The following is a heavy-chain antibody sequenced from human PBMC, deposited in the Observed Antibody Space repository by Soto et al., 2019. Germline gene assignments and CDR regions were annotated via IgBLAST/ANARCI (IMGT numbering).Heavy chain of an antibody. CDR3: VRAHCSGDSCQRDYYGMDV. CDR1: GFIFSRSW. V-gene: IGHV3-74*01. D-gene: IGHD2-21*01. Sequence: GGSLRLSCVASGFIFSRSWMHWVRHAPGKGLMWVSRINSDGSITDYADVVKGRFTISRDNAKNTLYLQMTSLRDEDTAVYYCVRAHCSGDSCQRDYYGMDVWGQGTSVTVSS. J-gene: IGHJ6*02. CDR2: INSDGSIT.